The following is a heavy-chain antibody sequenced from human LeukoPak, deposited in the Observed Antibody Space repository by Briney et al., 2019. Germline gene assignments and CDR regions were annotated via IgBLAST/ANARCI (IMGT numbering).Heavy chain of an antibody. D-gene: IGHD1-14*01. CDR2: ISWNSGRI. V-gene: IGHV3-9*03. CDR3: ARGFGMRVADTFDI. CDR1: GFSLGDYA. J-gene: IGHJ3*02. Sequence: GGSLRLSCAASGFSLGDYAMHWVRQAPGKGLEWVSGISWNSGRIAYAESVKGRFTASRDNAKNSLYLEMNSLRAEDMALYYCARGFGMRVADTFDIWGQGTMVTVSS.